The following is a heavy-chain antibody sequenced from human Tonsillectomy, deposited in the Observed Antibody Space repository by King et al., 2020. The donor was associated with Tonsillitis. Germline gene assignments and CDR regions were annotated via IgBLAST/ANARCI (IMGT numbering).Heavy chain of an antibody. Sequence: VQLVQSGGGVVQPGRSLRLSCAASGFTFSSYGMHWVRQAPGKGLEWVAVIWYDGSNKYYADSVKGRFTISRDNSKNTLYLQMNSLRAEDTAVYYCGGLTYYYGSGSYYEPTNYYMDVWGKGTTVTVSS. CDR1: GFTFSSYG. D-gene: IGHD3-10*01. J-gene: IGHJ6*03. V-gene: IGHV3-33*01. CDR3: GGLTYYYGSGSYYEPTNYYMDV. CDR2: IWYDGSNK.